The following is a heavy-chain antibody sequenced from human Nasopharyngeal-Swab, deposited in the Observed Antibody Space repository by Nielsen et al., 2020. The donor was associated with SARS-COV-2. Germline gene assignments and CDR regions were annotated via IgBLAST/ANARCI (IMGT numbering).Heavy chain of an antibody. Sequence: GESLKISCAASGFTFSPFWMTWVRQAPGKGLEWVATIQTDGTEQYSVDSVKGRFTISRDNGKNSLYLQMNSLRVEDTAVYYCARESHGVFDNWGQGTLVTVSS. CDR3: ARESHGVFDN. CDR1: GFTFSPFW. CDR2: IQTDGTEQ. V-gene: IGHV3-7*01. J-gene: IGHJ4*02.